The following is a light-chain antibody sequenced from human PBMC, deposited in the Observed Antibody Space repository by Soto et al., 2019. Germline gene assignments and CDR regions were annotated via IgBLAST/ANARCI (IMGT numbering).Light chain of an antibody. CDR2: EVT. V-gene: IGLV2-8*01. CDR1: SSAVGGYNY. CDR3: SSYTGSNNVL. J-gene: IGLJ2*01. Sequence: QSVLTQPPSASGSPGQSVTISCTGTSSAVGGYNYVSWYQQHPGKAPKLMIYEVTKRPSGVPDRFSGSKSGNTASLTVSGLQAEDEADYYCSSYTGSNNVLFGGGTKLTVL.